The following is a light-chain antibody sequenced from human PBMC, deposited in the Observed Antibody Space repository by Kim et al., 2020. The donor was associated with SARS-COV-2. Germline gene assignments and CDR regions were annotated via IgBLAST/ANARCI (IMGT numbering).Light chain of an antibody. CDR3: SSYAGSNNLV. V-gene: IGLV2-8*01. Sequence: GQSVTISCTGTSSDVGGYNYVSWYQQHPGKAPKLMIYEVSKRPSGFPDRFSGSKSGNTASLTVSGLQAEDEADYYCSSYAGSNNLVFGGGTQLTV. CDR1: SSDVGGYNY. CDR2: EVS. J-gene: IGLJ2*01.